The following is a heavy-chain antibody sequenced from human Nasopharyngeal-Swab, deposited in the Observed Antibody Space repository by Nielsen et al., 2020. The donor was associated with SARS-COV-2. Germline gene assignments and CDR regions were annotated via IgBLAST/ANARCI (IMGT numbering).Heavy chain of an antibody. D-gene: IGHD3-3*01. J-gene: IGHJ4*02. Sequence: GESLKISCAASGFTFSDRDMSWVRQTPGKGLEWLSYISPRSATHYADSVKGRFTISRDNARNSLYLQMNSLRVEDMAFYYCAKATNARYDFWSGSFDYWGQGTLVTVSS. V-gene: IGHV3-69-1*02. CDR1: GFTFSDRD. CDR3: AKATNARYDFWSGSFDY. CDR2: ISPRSAT.